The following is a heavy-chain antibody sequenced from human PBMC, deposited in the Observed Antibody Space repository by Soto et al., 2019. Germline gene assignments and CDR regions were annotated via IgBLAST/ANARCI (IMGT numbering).Heavy chain of an antibody. J-gene: IGHJ4*02. V-gene: IGHV3-23*01. CDR2: ISGSGGST. Sequence: GGSLRLSCAASGFTFSSYAMSWVRQAPGKGLEWVSAISGSGGSTYYADSVKGRFTISRDNSKNTLYLQMNSLRAEDTAVYYCTKVRGHPVHPSFDYWGQGTLVTVSS. CDR1: GFTFSSYA. CDR3: TKVRGHPVHPSFDY.